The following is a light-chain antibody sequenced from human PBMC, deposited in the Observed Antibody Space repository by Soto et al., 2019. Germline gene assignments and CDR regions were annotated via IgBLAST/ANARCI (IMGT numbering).Light chain of an antibody. CDR3: QQYGLSLLT. J-gene: IGKJ4*01. V-gene: IGKV3-20*01. CDR2: DAS. CDR1: QSVSSY. Sequence: EIVLTPSPSTLSLSHRERATLSCRASQSVSSYLAWYQQKPGQAPRLLIYDASSRATGIPDRFSGSGSGTDFTLSISRLEPEDFAVYYCQQYGLSLLTVGGGTKVDIK.